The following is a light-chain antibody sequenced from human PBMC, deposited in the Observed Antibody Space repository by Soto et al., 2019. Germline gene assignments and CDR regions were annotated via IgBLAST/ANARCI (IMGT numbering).Light chain of an antibody. V-gene: IGKV3-15*01. CDR2: ATS. CDR1: QSVGNN. J-gene: IGKJ4*01. CDR3: QQYGDWPLT. Sequence: EIVLTQSPATLSVSPGERATLSCRASQSVGNNFAWYQQKPGQAPRLLIFATSTRATGVPARFSGSGSGTEFTLTISSLQSEDFAVYXCQQYGDWPLTFGGGAKVEIE.